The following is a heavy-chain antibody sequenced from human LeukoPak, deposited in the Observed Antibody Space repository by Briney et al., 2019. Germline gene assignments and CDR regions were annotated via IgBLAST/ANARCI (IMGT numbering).Heavy chain of an antibody. D-gene: IGHD3-10*01. Sequence: ASVKVSCKASGYAFTGYYIHWVRQAPGRGLQLMGVINPNSGGRDYAQKFQVRVTMTRATSISTAYMDLSGLRSDDTDLYSCARDSSFSGSPIFSCFDPWGQGTLVTVSS. CDR3: ARDSSFSGSPIFSCFDP. J-gene: IGHJ5*02. CDR2: INPNSGGR. CDR1: GYAFTGYY. V-gene: IGHV1-2*02.